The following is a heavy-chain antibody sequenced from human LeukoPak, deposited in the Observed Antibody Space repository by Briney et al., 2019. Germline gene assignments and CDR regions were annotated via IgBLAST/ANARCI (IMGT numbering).Heavy chain of an antibody. V-gene: IGHV4-59*01. D-gene: IGHD3-22*01. CDR3: ARAPRASGYSPFDY. J-gene: IGHJ4*02. CDR1: GGSISSYY. CDR2: IYYSGST. Sequence: PSQTLSLTCTVSGGSISSYYWSWIRQPPGKGLEWIGYIYYSGSTNYNPSLKSRVTISVDTSKNQFSLKLSSVTAADTAVYYCARAPRASGYSPFDYWGQGTLVTVSS.